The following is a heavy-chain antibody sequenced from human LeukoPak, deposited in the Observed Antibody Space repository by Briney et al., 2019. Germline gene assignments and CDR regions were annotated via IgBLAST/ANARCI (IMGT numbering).Heavy chain of an antibody. Sequence: GGSLRLSCAASGFTFSSYGMHWFRQAPGKGLEWVAFIRYDGSNKYYADSVKGRFTISRDNSKNTLYLQMNSLRAEDTAVYYCAPRDWNDGPASHWGQGTMVTVSS. CDR1: GFTFSSYG. CDR3: APRDWNDGPASH. CDR2: IRYDGSNK. D-gene: IGHD1-1*01. J-gene: IGHJ4*02. V-gene: IGHV3-30*02.